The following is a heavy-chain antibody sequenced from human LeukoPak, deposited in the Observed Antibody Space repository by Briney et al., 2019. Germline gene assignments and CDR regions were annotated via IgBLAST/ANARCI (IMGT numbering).Heavy chain of an antibody. CDR3: AANSPSRYSSGWYVGDY. CDR1: GFTFTSSA. J-gene: IGHJ4*02. Sequence: SVNVSCTASGFTFTSSAVQWVRQARGQRGEGIGWIVVGSGNTNYAQKFQERVTITRDMSTSTAYMELSSLRSEDTAVYYCAANSPSRYSSGWYVGDYWGQGTLVTVSS. CDR2: IVVGSGNT. D-gene: IGHD6-19*01. V-gene: IGHV1-58*01.